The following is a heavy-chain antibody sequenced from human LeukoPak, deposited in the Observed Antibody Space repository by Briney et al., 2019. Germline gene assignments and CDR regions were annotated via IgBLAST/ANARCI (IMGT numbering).Heavy chain of an antibody. CDR3: ARRITFGGVEED. D-gene: IGHD3-16*01. V-gene: IGHV4-59*04. Sequence: SETLSLTCTVSGASFNIDCWSWIRQPPGKGLEWIGYIYYSGSTYYNPPLKSRVTISVDTSKNQFSLKLSSVTAADTAVYYCARRITFGGVEEDWGQGTLVTVSS. CDR2: IYYSGST. J-gene: IGHJ4*02. CDR1: GASFNIDC.